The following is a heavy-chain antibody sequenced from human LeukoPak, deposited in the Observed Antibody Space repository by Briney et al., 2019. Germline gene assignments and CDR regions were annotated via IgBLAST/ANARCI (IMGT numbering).Heavy chain of an antibody. V-gene: IGHV4-59*01. CDR1: GGSISSYY. CDR2: IYDSGTT. D-gene: IGHD3-10*01. CDR3: ARIQGRTYYGSGSQT. Sequence: PSETLSLTCTVSGGSISSYYWSWIRQPPGKGLEWIGYIYDSGTTNYNPSLKSRVTISVDTSKNQFSLKLTSVTAADTAVYYCARIQGRTYYGSGSQTWGQGTMVTVSS. J-gene: IGHJ3*01.